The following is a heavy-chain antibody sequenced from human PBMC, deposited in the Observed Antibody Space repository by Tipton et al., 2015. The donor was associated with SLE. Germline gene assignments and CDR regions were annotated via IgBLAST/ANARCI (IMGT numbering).Heavy chain of an antibody. V-gene: IGHV4-34*01. D-gene: IGHD3-10*01. Sequence: TLSLTCAVYGGSFSGYYWSWIRQPPGKGLEWIGEINHSGSTNYNPSLKSRVTISVDTSKNQFSLKLSSVTAADTAVYYCARGGYYADGAFDIWGQGTMVTVSS. J-gene: IGHJ3*02. CDR3: ARGGYYADGAFDI. CDR2: INHSGST. CDR1: GGSFSGYY.